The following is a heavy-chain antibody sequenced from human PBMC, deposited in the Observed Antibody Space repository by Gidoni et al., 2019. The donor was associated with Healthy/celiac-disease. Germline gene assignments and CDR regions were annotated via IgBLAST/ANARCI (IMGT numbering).Heavy chain of an antibody. J-gene: IGHJ6*02. CDR3: AREGEIAVAGPYYYGMDV. V-gene: IGHV1-3*01. CDR2: INAGNGNT. CDR1: GYTFTSYA. Sequence: QVQLVQSGAAVKKPGASVKVSCKASGYTFTSYAMHWVRQAPGQRLEWMGWINAGNGNTKYSQKFQGRVTITRDTSASTAYMELSSLRSEDTAVYYCAREGEIAVAGPYYYGMDVWGQGTTVTVSS. D-gene: IGHD6-19*01.